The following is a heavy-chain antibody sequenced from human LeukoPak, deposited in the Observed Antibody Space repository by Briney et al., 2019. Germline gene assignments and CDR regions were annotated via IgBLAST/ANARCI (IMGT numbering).Heavy chain of an antibody. D-gene: IGHD2-2*01. J-gene: IGHJ4*02. CDR2: ISAYNGNT. Sequence: ASVKVSCKASGYTFTSYGISWVRQAPGQGLQWMGRISAYNGNTNYAQKLQGRVTMTTDTSTSTAYMELRSLRSDDTAVYYCAIIPPDIVVVTSYWGQGTLVTVPS. CDR3: AIIPPDIVVVTSY. CDR1: GYTFTSYG. V-gene: IGHV1-18*01.